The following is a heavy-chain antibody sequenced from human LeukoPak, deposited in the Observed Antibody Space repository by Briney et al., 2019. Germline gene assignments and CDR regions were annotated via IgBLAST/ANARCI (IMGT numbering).Heavy chain of an antibody. CDR3: ARSSLESYSGDWFDP. J-gene: IGHJ5*02. CDR2: IYYSGSS. Sequence: PSETLSLTCTVSGGSISSYYWSWLRQPPGKGLERVGYIYYSGSSNYYPSLKSRVTISVDTSKNQCSLKLSSVTAADTAVYYCARSSLESYSGDWFDPLGQGTLVTVSS. D-gene: IGHD3-3*01. V-gene: IGHV4-59*01. CDR1: GGSISSYY.